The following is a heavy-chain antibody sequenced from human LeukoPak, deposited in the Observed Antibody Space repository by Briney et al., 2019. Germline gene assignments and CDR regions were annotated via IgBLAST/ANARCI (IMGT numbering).Heavy chain of an antibody. V-gene: IGHV4-59*01. Sequence: PSETLSLTCTVSGGSITSYYWSWIRQPPGKGLEWIWYIYYSGSTNYNPSLKSRVTISVDTSKNQFSLKLSSVTAADTAVYYCAREFLGYCSSTSCFGAFDIWGQGTMVTVSS. CDR2: IYYSGST. J-gene: IGHJ3*02. CDR1: GGSITSYY. D-gene: IGHD2-2*01. CDR3: AREFLGYCSSTSCFGAFDI.